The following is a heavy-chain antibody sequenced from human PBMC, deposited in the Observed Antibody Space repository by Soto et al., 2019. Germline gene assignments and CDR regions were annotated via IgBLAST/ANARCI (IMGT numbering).Heavy chain of an antibody. CDR2: ISYDGSYK. J-gene: IGHJ4*02. D-gene: IGHD3-3*01. Sequence: XESLSLSCAASGFTFSSYGMHWVRQAPGKGLEWVALISYDGSYKYYADSVQGRFTISRDNSKNTLYLQMDSLYTGDTAVYYCGRDLATIFGGAYWGQGTLVTVSS. V-gene: IGHV3-30*03. CDR3: GRDLATIFGGAY. CDR1: GFTFSSYG.